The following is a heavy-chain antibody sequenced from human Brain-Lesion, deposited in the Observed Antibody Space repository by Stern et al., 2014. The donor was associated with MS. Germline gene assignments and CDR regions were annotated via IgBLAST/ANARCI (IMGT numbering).Heavy chain of an antibody. Sequence: QLQLQESGPGLVKPSQTLSLTCTVSGGSISSDNYYWTWIRQPPGQGLEWIGHIYYSGPTYYNPSLKSRVSITVDTSKNLFSLGLSSVTAADTAVYYCARDHFTTSLDVWGHGTTVTVS. CDR2: IYYSGPT. D-gene: IGHD2-2*01. CDR1: GGSISSDNYY. J-gene: IGHJ6*02. CDR3: ARDHFTTSLDV. V-gene: IGHV4-31*03.